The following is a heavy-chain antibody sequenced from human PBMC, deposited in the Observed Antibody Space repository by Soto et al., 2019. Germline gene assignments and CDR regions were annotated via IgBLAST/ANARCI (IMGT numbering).Heavy chain of an antibody. Sequence: ASVKVSCKASGYTFTSYYMHWVRQAPGQGLEWMGRISTSGGNTKYAQKFQGRLTMTTDTSTSTANMELTSLRSDDTAVYYCARTTVTASYYYMDVWGKGTTVTVSS. V-gene: IGHV1-46*01. CDR3: ARTTVTASYYYMDV. D-gene: IGHD4-17*01. J-gene: IGHJ6*03. CDR2: ISTSGGNT. CDR1: GYTFTSYY.